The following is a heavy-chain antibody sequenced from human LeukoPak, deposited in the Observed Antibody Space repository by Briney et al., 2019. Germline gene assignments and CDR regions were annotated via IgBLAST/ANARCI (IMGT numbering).Heavy chain of an antibody. CDR1: GYTFTSYY. V-gene: IGHV1-46*01. Sequence: GASVKVSCKASGYTFTSYYMHWVRQAPGQGLEWMGIINPSGGSTSYAQKFQGRVTMTRDTSTSTVYMELSSLRSEDTAVYYCARDLVTMVRGGPSLWYFDLWGRGTLVTVSS. D-gene: IGHD3-10*01. CDR2: INPSGGST. J-gene: IGHJ2*01. CDR3: ARDLVTMVRGGPSLWYFDL.